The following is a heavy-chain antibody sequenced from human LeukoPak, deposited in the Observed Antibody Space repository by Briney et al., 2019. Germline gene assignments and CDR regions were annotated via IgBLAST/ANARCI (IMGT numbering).Heavy chain of an antibody. CDR3: ARGGYYDSSGYLDY. CDR1: GFTFSSYA. V-gene: IGHV3-13*01. D-gene: IGHD3-22*01. CDR2: IGTAGDT. J-gene: IGHJ4*02. Sequence: GGSLRLSCAASGFTFSSYAMHWVRQATGKGLEWVSAIGTAGDTYYPGSVKGRFTISRENAKNSLYLQMNSLRAGDTAVYYCARGGYYDSSGYLDYWGQGTLVTVSS.